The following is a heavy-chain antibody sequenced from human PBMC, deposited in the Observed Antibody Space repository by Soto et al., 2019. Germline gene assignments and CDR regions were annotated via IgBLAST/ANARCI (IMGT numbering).Heavy chain of an antibody. J-gene: IGHJ6*02. V-gene: IGHV1-2*02. CDR2: VNLNTGGT. CDR3: ARDPSSFLGRVYGMDV. CDR1: GYSFTGHY. Sequence: QVQHVQSGAEVKKPGDSVKVSCKASGYSFTGHYMHWVGRAPGQGLEWMGWVNLNTGGTDYAQEVQGRVTMTTATSIRTIYLEVTRLKFDDTAIYYCARDPSSFLGRVYGMDVWGQGTAVTVSS.